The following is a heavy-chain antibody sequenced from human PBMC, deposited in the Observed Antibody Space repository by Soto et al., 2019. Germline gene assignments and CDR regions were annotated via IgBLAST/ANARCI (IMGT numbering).Heavy chain of an antibody. CDR3: ASSSTSYSSLDY. J-gene: IGHJ4*02. D-gene: IGHD6-13*01. Sequence: EVQLVESGGGLVKPGGSLRLSCAASGFTFSSYSMNWVRQAPGKGLERVSSISSSSSYIDYADSMKGRFTISRDNAKNSLYLQMNSLRAEDTAVYYCASSSTSYSSLDYWGQGTLVTVSS. CDR2: ISSSSSYI. V-gene: IGHV3-21*01. CDR1: GFTFSSYS.